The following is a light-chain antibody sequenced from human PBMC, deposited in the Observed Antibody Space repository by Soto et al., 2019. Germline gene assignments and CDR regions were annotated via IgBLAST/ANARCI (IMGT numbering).Light chain of an antibody. V-gene: IGKV3-20*01. CDR3: QQYGSSPPTWT. CDR2: GAS. CDR1: QSVSSSY. Sequence: EIVLTQSPGTLSLSPGERATLSCRASQSVSSSYLAWYQQKPGQAPRLLIYGASSRATGIPDRFSGSGSGTDFTLTISRREPEDFAVCYCQQYGSSPPTWTFGQGTKVEIK. J-gene: IGKJ1*01.